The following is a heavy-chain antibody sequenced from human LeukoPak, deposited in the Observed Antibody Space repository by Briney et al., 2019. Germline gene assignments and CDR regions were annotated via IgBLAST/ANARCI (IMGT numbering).Heavy chain of an antibody. J-gene: IGHJ6*02. Sequence: PSQTLSLTCTVSGGSISSGDYYWSWIRQPPGKGLEWIVYIYYSGSTYYNPSLKSRVTISVDTSKNQFSLKLSSATAADTAVYYCARDYGSLWYYGMDVWGQGTTVTVAS. CDR3: ARDYGSLWYYGMDV. V-gene: IGHV4-30-4*01. CDR2: IYYSGST. CDR1: GGSISSGDYY. D-gene: IGHD4-17*01.